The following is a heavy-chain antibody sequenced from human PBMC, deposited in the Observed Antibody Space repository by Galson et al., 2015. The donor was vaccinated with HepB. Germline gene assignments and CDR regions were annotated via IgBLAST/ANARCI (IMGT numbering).Heavy chain of an antibody. Sequence: SVKVSCKASGYSLTRYSMHWVRQAPGQRLEWMGWISGGNGHTKYSQKFQGRVTITRDTSATTVYMDLSSLRSGDTAVYYCARGGYSGYDELDYWGQGTLVTVSS. J-gene: IGHJ4*02. CDR3: ARGGYSGYDELDY. CDR2: ISGGNGHT. D-gene: IGHD5-12*01. CDR1: GYSLTRYS. V-gene: IGHV1-3*01.